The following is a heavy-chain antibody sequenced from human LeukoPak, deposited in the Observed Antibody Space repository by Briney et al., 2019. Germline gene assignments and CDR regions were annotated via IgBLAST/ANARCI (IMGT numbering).Heavy chain of an antibody. CDR3: ARWMSVFTVTTESNAGAFDI. V-gene: IGHV3-74*01. CDR1: GFTFSSYW. J-gene: IGHJ3*02. Sequence: GSLRLSCAASGFTFSSYWMHWVRQAPGKGLVWVSRINSDGSSTSYADSVKGRLTISRDNAKNTLYLQMNSLRAEDTAVYYCARWMSVFTVTTESNAGAFDIWGQGTMVTVSS. CDR2: INSDGSST. D-gene: IGHD4-17*01.